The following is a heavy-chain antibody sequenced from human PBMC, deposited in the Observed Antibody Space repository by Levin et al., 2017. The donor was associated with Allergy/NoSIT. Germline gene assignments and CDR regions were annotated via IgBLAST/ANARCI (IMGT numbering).Heavy chain of an antibody. V-gene: IGHV3-30-3*01. CDR2: ISYDGSNK. J-gene: IGHJ4*02. Sequence: GGSLRLSCAASGFTFSSYAMHWVRQAPGKGLEWVAVISYDGSNKYYADSVKGRFTISRDNSKNTLYLQMNSLRAEDTAVYYCARDDYQLLSGFDYWGQGTLVTVSS. CDR1: GFTFSSYA. CDR3: ARDDYQLLSGFDY. D-gene: IGHD2-2*01.